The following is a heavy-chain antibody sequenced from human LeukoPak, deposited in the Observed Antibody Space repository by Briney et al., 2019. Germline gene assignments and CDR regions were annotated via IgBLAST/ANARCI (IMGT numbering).Heavy chain of an antibody. J-gene: IGHJ4*02. D-gene: IGHD3-10*01. CDR2: LYISGST. CDR1: GASISSYY. CDR3: ARDLSGSLYFDY. V-gene: IGHV4-4*07. Sequence: SETLSLTCTVSGASISSYYYNWIRQTAGGGLEWIGRLYISGSTDYNPSLKSRVTISVDTSNNQFSLKLNSVTAADTDVYFCARDLSGSLYFDYWGQGVLATVSS.